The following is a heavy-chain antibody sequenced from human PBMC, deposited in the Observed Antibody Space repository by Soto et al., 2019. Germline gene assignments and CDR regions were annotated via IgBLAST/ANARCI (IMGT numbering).Heavy chain of an antibody. CDR2: INPSGGST. CDR1: RYTFTSYY. J-gene: IGHJ4*02. D-gene: IGHD1-26*01. Sequence: ASVKDSCTAYRYTFTSYYLYWVRQAPGLGLEWMGIINPSGGSTNFAQKFKGRVTMTRDTYTSTVYMELSSLRSDDTAVYFCARATSGVRSYEGIDYWGQGTLVTVSS. V-gene: IGHV1-46*01. CDR3: ARATSGVRSYEGIDY.